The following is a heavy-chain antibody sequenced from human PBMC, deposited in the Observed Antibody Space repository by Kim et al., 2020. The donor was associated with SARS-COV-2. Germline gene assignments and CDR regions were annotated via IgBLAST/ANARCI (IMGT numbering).Heavy chain of an antibody. V-gene: IGHV4-4*02. Sequence: SLKSRVTISVDKSKNQFSLKLSSVTAADTAVYYCARDLDYYGSGNVYFDYWGQGTLVTVSS. CDR3: ARDLDYYGSGNVYFDY. J-gene: IGHJ4*02. D-gene: IGHD3-10*01.